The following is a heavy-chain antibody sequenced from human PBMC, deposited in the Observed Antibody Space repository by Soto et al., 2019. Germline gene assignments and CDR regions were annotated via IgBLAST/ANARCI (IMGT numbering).Heavy chain of an antibody. CDR1: GFTFSSYG. CDR2: ISYDGSNK. V-gene: IGHV3-30*18. Sequence: QVPLVESGGGVVQPGRSLRLSCAASGFTFSSYGMHWVRQAPGKGLEWVAVISYDGSNKYYADSVKGRFTISRDNSKNTLYLQMNSLRAEDTAVYYCAKDRSRFGELLGVYFDYWGQGTLVTVSS. J-gene: IGHJ4*02. CDR3: AKDRSRFGELLGVYFDY. D-gene: IGHD3-10*01.